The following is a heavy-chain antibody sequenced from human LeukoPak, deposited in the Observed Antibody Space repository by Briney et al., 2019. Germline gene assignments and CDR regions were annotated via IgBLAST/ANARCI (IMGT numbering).Heavy chain of an antibody. CDR2: IYYSGST. CDR1: GGSISSYY. J-gene: IGHJ4*02. D-gene: IGHD3-10*01. Sequence: SETLSLTCTVFGGSISSYYWSWIQQPPGKGLEWVGYIYYSGSTNYNPSLKSRVTISVDTSKNQFSLKLSSVTAADTGVYYCAAGVISQAAFDHWGQGTLVTVSS. CDR3: AAGVISQAAFDH. V-gene: IGHV4-59*08.